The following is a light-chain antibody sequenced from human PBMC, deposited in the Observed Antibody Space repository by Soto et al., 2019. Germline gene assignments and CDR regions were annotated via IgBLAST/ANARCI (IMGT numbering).Light chain of an antibody. V-gene: IGKV3-15*01. CDR3: QQYNSWPWT. CDR2: GAS. CDR1: QSFSNN. J-gene: IGKJ1*01. Sequence: EIVITQSPATLSVSPGERATLSCRASQSFSNNLAWYQQQPGQAPRLLIYGASTTASGIPARFSGSGSGTEFTLIISSLQSEDSAVYYCQQYNSWPWTFGQGTKVDNK.